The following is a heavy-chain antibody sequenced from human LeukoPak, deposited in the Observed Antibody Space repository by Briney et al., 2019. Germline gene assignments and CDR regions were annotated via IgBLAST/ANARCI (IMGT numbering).Heavy chain of an antibody. Sequence: SETLSLTCTVSGGSISIYYWSWIRQPPGKGLEWIGYIYDSGSTNYNPSLKSRVTISVDTSKNQFSLRLSSVTAADTAVYYCASLTTAEAFDIWGQGTMVTVSS. CDR2: IYDSGST. CDR1: GGSISIYY. V-gene: IGHV4-59*01. J-gene: IGHJ3*02. CDR3: ASLTTAEAFDI. D-gene: IGHD3-22*01.